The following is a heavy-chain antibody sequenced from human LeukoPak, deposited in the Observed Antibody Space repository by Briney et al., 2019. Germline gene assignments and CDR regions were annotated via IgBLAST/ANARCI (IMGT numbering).Heavy chain of an antibody. Sequence: ASVKVSCKASGYTFTGYYMHWVRQAPGQGLERMGWINPNSGGTNYAQKFQGRVTMTRDTSISTAYMELSRLRSDDTAVYYCARDRKNDYCSGGSCPFDPWGQGTLVTVSS. V-gene: IGHV1-2*02. CDR2: INPNSGGT. CDR1: GYTFTGYY. J-gene: IGHJ5*02. D-gene: IGHD2-15*01. CDR3: ARDRKNDYCSGGSCPFDP.